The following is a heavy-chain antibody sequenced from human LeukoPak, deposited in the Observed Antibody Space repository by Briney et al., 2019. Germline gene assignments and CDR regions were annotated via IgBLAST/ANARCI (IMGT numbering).Heavy chain of an antibody. CDR3: ATEVVGATTFGY. Sequence: ASVKVSCKVSGYTLTELSMHWVRQAPGKGLEWMGGFDPEDGETIYAQKFQGRATMTEDTSTDTAYMELSSLRSEDTAVYYCATEVVGATTFGYWGRGTLVTVSS. CDR1: GYTLTELS. D-gene: IGHD1-26*01. V-gene: IGHV1-24*01. J-gene: IGHJ4*02. CDR2: FDPEDGET.